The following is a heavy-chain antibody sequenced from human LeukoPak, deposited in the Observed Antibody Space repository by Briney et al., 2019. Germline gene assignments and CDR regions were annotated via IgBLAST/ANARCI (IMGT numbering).Heavy chain of an antibody. CDR2: ISGSGGST. CDR1: GFTFSSYA. V-gene: IGHV3-23*01. D-gene: IGHD4-17*01. Sequence: ETGGSLRLSCAASGFTFSSYAMSWVRQAPGKGLEWVSAISGSGGSTYYADSVKGRFTISRDNSKNTLYLQMNSLRAEDTAVYYCARGPTVTTDAFDIWGQGTMVTVSS. J-gene: IGHJ3*02. CDR3: ARGPTVTTDAFDI.